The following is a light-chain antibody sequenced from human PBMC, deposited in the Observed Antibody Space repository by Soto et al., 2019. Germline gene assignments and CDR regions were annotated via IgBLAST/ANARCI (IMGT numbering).Light chain of an antibody. CDR1: QSISSY. CDR3: QQYNTYPWT. J-gene: IGKJ1*01. CDR2: AAS. V-gene: IGKV1-39*01. Sequence: DIQMTQSPSSLSASVGDRVTITCRASQSISSYLNWYQQKPGKAPKLLIYAASSLQSGVPSRFSGSGSGAHFSLTISRLQPDDSAIYFCQQYNTYPWTFGQGTKVEIK.